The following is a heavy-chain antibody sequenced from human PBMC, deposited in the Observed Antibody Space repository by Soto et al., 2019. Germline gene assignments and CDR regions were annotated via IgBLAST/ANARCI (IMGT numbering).Heavy chain of an antibody. V-gene: IGHV5-51*01. D-gene: IGHD4-17*01. CDR2: IYPGDSDT. J-gene: IGHJ3*02. CDR3: ARRDDDYGDYHAFDI. CDR1: GYSFTSYW. Sequence: GESLTISCKGSGYSFTSYWIGWVRQMPGKGLEWMGIIYPGDSDTRYSPSFQGQVTISADKTISTAYLQWSSLKASYTAMYYCARRDDDYGDYHAFDIWGQGTMVTVSS.